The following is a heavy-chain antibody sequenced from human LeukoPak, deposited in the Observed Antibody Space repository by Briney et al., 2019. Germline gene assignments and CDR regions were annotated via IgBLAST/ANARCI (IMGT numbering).Heavy chain of an antibody. Sequence: SVKVSCKASGGTFSSYAISWVRQAPGQGLEWMGGIIPIFGTANYAQKFQGRVTITADESTSTAYMELSSLRSEDTAVYYCAKDRDSSGWEFDYWGQGTLVTVSS. D-gene: IGHD6-19*01. V-gene: IGHV1-69*13. J-gene: IGHJ4*02. CDR2: IIPIFGTA. CDR3: AKDRDSSGWEFDY. CDR1: GGTFSSYA.